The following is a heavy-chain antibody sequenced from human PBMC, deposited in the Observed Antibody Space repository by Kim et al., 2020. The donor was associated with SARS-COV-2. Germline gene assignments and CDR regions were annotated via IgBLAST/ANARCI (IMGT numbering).Heavy chain of an antibody. CDR3: ARDRGVAPGNWFYYYGMDV. CDR1: GFTFSDYY. Sequence: GGSLRLSCAASGFTFSDYYMSWIRQAPGKGLEWVSYISSSGSTIYYADSVKGRFTISRDNAKNSLYLQMNSLRAEDTAVYYCARDRGVAPGNWFYYYGMDVWGQGTTVTVSS. CDR2: ISSSGSTI. J-gene: IGHJ6*02. V-gene: IGHV3-11*04. D-gene: IGHD3-9*01.